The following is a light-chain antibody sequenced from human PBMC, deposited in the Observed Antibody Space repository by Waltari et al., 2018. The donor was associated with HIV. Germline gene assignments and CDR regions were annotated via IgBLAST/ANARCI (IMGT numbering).Light chain of an antibody. J-gene: IGLJ2*01. CDR3: AAWDDSLSGVI. CDR1: SPNIGINY. V-gene: IGLV1-47*01. CDR2: RNN. Sequence: QSVLTQPPSASGTPGPRVTIPCSGSSPNIGINYVYWYQQLPGTAPNLLIYRNNQRPSGVPDRFSGSKSGTSASLAISGLRSDDEGDYYCAAWDDSLSGVIFGGGTKLTVL.